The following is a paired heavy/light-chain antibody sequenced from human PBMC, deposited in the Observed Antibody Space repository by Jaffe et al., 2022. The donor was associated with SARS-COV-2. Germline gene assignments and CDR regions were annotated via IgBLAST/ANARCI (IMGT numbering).Light chain of an antibody. Sequence: DVVMTQSPLSLPVTLGQPASISCRSSQSLVYSDGNTYLNWFQQRPGQSPRRLIYKVSNRDSGVPDRFSGSGSGTDFTLKISRVEAEDVGVYYCMQGTHWPTFGQGTKVEIK. CDR1: QSLVYSDGNTY. CDR3: MQGTHWPT. CDR2: KVS. J-gene: IGKJ1*01. V-gene: IGKV2-30*01.
Heavy chain of an antibody. V-gene: IGHV1-69*01. Sequence: QVQLVQSGAEVKKPGSSVKVSCKASGGTFSSYAISWVRQAPGQGLEWMGGIIPIFGTANYAQKFQGRVTITADESTSTAYMELSSLRSEDTAVYYCARPVRDQPLLQWDYYGMDVWGQGTTVTVSS. J-gene: IGHJ6*02. CDR3: ARPVRDQPLLQWDYYGMDV. CDR1: GGTFSSYA. CDR2: IIPIFGTA. D-gene: IGHD2-15*01.